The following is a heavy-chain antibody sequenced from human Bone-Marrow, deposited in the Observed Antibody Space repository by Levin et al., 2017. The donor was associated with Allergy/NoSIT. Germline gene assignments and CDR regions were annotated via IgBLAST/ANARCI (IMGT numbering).Heavy chain of an antibody. D-gene: IGHD4-17*01. CDR2: IIPILGIA. J-gene: IGHJ4*02. V-gene: IGHV1-69*02. Sequence: GASVKVSCKASGGTFSSYTISWVRQAPGQGLEWMGRIIPILGIANYAQKFQGRVTITADKSTSTAYMELSSLRSEDTAVYYCARASGYGDSGPLGYWGQGTLVTVSS. CDR3: ARASGYGDSGPLGY. CDR1: GGTFSSYT.